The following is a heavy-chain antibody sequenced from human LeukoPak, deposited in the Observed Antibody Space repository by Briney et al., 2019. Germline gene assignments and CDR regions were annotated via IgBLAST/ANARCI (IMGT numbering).Heavy chain of an antibody. J-gene: IGHJ5*02. Sequence: SETLSLTCTVSGGSISSSRYYWGWIRQPPGKGLEWIGSIYYDGSTYQNPNPSLTGLFTISVDTSRNQSSLKLSSVTAADTAVYFCARDAGYDSYNRFDPWGQGILITVSS. CDR2: IYYDGST. V-gene: IGHV4-39*01. CDR3: ARDAGYDSYNRFDP. D-gene: IGHD5-12*01. CDR1: GGSISSSRYY.